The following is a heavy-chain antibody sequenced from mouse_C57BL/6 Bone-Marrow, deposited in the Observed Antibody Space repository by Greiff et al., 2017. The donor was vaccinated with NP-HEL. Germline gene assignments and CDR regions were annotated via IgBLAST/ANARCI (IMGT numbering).Heavy chain of an antibody. J-gene: IGHJ4*01. CDR2: IWSGGST. CDR1: GFSLTSYG. D-gene: IGHD1-1*01. CDR3: ARNLITTVVGGAMDY. Sequence: QVQLKESGPGLVQPSQSLSITCTVSGFSLTSYGVHWVRQSPGKGLEWLGVIWSGGSTDYNAAFISRLSISKDNSKSQVFFKMNSLQADDTAIYYCARNLITTVVGGAMDYWGQGTSVTVSS. V-gene: IGHV2-2*01.